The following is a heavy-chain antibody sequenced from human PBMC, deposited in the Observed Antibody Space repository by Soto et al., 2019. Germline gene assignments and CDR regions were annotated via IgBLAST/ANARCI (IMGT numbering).Heavy chain of an antibody. Sequence: ASVKVSCKASGYTFTSYAMHCVRQAPGQRLEWMGWINAGNGNTKYSQKFQGRVTITRDTSASTAYMELSSLRSEDTAVYYCARFAPYSSGWDYYYYGMDVWGQGTTVTVSS. D-gene: IGHD6-19*01. CDR3: ARFAPYSSGWDYYYYGMDV. CDR2: INAGNGNT. CDR1: GYTFTSYA. V-gene: IGHV1-3*01. J-gene: IGHJ6*02.